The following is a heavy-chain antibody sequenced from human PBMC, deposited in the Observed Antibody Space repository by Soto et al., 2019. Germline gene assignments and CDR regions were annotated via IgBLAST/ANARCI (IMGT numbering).Heavy chain of an antibody. CDR2: IYWNDDK. Sequence: TSGVGVGWIRQPPGKALEWLALIYWNDDKRYSPSLKSRLTITKDTSKNQVVLTMTNMDPVDTATYYCAHRRLVDTAMVTYFDYWGQGTLVTVSS. CDR1: TSGVG. V-gene: IGHV2-5*01. CDR3: AHRRLVDTAMVTYFDY. D-gene: IGHD5-18*01. J-gene: IGHJ4*02.